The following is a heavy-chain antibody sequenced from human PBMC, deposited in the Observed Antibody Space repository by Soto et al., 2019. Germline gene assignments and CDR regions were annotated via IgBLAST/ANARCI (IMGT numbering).Heavy chain of an antibody. V-gene: IGHV3-21*01. D-gene: IGHD6-6*01. CDR1: GFTFSSYA. J-gene: IGHJ6*03. CDR2: ISSSSSYI. Sequence: PGGSLRLSCAASGFTFSSYAMSWVRQAPGKGLEWVSSISSSSSYIYYADSVKGRFTISRDNAKNSLYLQMNSLRAEDTAVYYCARVDSSSFYYYYYYMDGWGKGTTVTVSS. CDR3: ARVDSSSFYYYYYYMDG.